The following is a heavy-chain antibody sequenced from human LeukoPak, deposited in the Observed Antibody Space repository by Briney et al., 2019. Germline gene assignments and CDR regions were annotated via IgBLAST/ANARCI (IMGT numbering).Heavy chain of an antibody. CDR2: INTDGSST. CDR3: ASRTGVY. Sequence: GGSLRLSCAASGFSFSTYYVNWVRQAPGKGLVWVSRINTDGSSTNYADSVKGRFTISRDNAMNTLYLQMNNLRAEDTAVYYCASRTGVYWGQGTLVSVSS. D-gene: IGHD1-14*01. CDR1: GFSFSTYY. J-gene: IGHJ4*02. V-gene: IGHV3-74*01.